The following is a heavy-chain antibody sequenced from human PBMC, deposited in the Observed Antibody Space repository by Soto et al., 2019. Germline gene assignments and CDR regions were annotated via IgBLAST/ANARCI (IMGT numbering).Heavy chain of an antibody. CDR3: ARVPYSGYVCDY. Sequence: QVQLQESGPGLVKPSETLSLTCTVSGGSISSYYWSWIRQPPGKGLEWIGYIYYSGSTNYNPSLKSRVPISVDTSKNQFSLKLSSVTAADTAVYYCARVPYSGYVCDYWGQGTLVTVSS. V-gene: IGHV4-59*01. D-gene: IGHD5-12*01. CDR2: IYYSGST. J-gene: IGHJ4*02. CDR1: GGSISSYY.